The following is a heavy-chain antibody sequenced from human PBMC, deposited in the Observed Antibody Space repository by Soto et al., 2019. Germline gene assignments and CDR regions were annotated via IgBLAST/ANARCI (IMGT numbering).Heavy chain of an antibody. Sequence: QVQLVQSGAEVKEPGDSVRVSCEASGYTFTAYYIHWVRQAPGQGLEWMGWINPKFGDTTYAQDFQGRVSMTRDMSISTDYMELSRLTSDDTAIYYCARNMDYYYGPGSGNGHGFWGQGTTVTVFS. CDR3: ARNMDYYYGPGSGNGHGF. CDR2: INPKFGDT. D-gene: IGHD3-10*01. CDR1: GYTFTAYY. J-gene: IGHJ6*02. V-gene: IGHV1-2*02.